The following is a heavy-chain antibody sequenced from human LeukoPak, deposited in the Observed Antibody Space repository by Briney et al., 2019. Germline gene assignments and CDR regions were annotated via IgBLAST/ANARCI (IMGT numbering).Heavy chain of an antibody. V-gene: IGHV1-2*02. Sequence: ASVKVSFKASGYTFTGFYIHWVRQAPGQGLEWMGWINPNSGDTNYAQKFQGGVTMTTDTSINTAYMDLNRLRSDDSAIYYCARGPYDYWGRGTLVTVSS. J-gene: IGHJ4*02. CDR1: GYTFTGFY. CDR3: ARGPYDY. CDR2: INPNSGDT.